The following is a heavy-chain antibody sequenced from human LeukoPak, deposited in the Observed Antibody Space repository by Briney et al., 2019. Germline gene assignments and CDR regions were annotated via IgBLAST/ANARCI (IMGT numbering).Heavy chain of an antibody. CDR3: ARQNSNRIFDY. CDR2: IYHSGST. J-gene: IGHJ4*02. CDR1: GYSISSGYY. Sequence: SETLSLTCAVSGYSISSGYYWGWIRQPPGKGLEWIGSIYHSGSTYYNPSLKSRVTISVDTSKNQFSLKLSSVTAADTAVYYCARQNSNRIFDYWGQGTLVTVS. D-gene: IGHD4-11*01. V-gene: IGHV4-38-2*01.